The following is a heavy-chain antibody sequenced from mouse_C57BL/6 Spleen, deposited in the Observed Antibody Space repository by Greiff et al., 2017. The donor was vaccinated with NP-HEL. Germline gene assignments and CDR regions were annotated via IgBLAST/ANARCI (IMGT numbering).Heavy chain of an antibody. D-gene: IGHD2-5*01. CDR2: ISDGGSYT. Sequence: DVMLVESGGGLVKPGGFLKLSCAASGFTFSSHAMSWVRQTPEKRLEWVATISDGGSYTYYPDNVKGRFTISRDNAKNNLYLQMSHLKSEDTAMYYCARAYYSNYWFAYWGQGTLVTVSA. CDR1: GFTFSSHA. CDR3: ARAYYSNYWFAY. J-gene: IGHJ3*01. V-gene: IGHV5-4*03.